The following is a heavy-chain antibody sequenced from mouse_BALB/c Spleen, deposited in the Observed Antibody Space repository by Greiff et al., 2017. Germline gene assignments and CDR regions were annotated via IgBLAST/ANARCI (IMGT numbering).Heavy chain of an antibody. CDR3: ARGYYMYDGGFDY. D-gene: IGHD2-14*01. CDR1: GFNIKDTY. Sequence: VQLQQSGAELVKPGASVKLSCTASGFNIKDTYMHWVKQRPEQGLEWIGRIDPANGNTKYDPKFQGKATITSDTSSNTAYLQLSSLTSEDTAVYYCARGYYMYDGGFDYWGQGTTLTVSS. J-gene: IGHJ2*01. V-gene: IGHV14-3*02. CDR2: IDPANGNT.